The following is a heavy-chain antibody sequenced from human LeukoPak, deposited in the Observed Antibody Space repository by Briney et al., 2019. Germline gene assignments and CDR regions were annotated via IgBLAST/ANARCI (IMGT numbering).Heavy chain of an antibody. CDR3: ARDFCGGNCKLFDY. Sequence: GGSLRLSCAASGFTFSSYSMNWVRQAPGKGLEWVSSISSSSSYIYYADSVKGRFTISRDNAKNSLYLQMNSLRAEGTAVYYCARDFCGGNCKLFDYWGQGTLVTVSS. J-gene: IGHJ4*02. V-gene: IGHV3-21*01. CDR1: GFTFSSYS. CDR2: ISSSSSYI. D-gene: IGHD2-21*02.